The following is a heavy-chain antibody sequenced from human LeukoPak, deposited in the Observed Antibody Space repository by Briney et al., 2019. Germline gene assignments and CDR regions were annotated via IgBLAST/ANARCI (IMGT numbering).Heavy chain of an antibody. Sequence: GGSLRLSCASSGFTFSHYHMHWVRQAPGKGLGWVAVISSDGSYKDFPDSVKGRFTVSRDNSKNTLFLQMDSLRPEDTALYFCAKASTIYYDILTGFGDSFDVWGQGTRVTVSS. V-gene: IGHV3-30*18. CDR1: GFTFSHYH. D-gene: IGHD3-9*01. J-gene: IGHJ3*01. CDR2: ISSDGSYK. CDR3: AKASTIYYDILTGFGDSFDV.